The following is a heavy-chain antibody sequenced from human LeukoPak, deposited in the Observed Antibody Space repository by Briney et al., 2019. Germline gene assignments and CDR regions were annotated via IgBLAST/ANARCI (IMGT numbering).Heavy chain of an antibody. J-gene: IGHJ4*01. D-gene: IGHD3-16*02. CDR3: ARIKTYYRIRELSPYFDY. CDR2: INHSGST. CDR1: GGSFSGYY. V-gene: IGHV4-34*01. Sequence: SETLSLTCAVYGGSFSGYYWSWIRQPPGKGLEWIGEINHSGSTNYNPSLKSRVTISVDTSKNQFSLKLSSVTAADTAVYYCARIKTYYRIRELSPYFDYWGQEPWSPSPQ.